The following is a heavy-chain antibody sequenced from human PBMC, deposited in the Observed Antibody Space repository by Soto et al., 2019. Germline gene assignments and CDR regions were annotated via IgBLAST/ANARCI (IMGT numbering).Heavy chain of an antibody. CDR2: TGATGRTT. CDR3: ATVHNTSRSFDY. D-gene: IGHD1-20*01. CDR1: GFTFNIYA. J-gene: IGHJ4*02. V-gene: IGHV3-23*01. Sequence: PGGSLRLSCAASGFTFNIYAMTWVRQAPGKGLEWVSTTGATGRTTYYSDSVEGRFTVSRDNSKNTLDLQMSNLRAEDTAVYYCATVHNTSRSFDYWGQGTLVTVST.